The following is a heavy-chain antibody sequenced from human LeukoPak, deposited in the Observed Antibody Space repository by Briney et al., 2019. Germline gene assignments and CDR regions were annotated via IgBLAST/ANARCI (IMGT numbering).Heavy chain of an antibody. CDR3: ARGLTQYSSSWYSQNRGCWLDY. Sequence: SETLSLTCAVYGGSFSGYYWSWIRQPPGKGLEWIGEINHSGSTNYNPSLRSRVTITVDTSKNQFSLKLSSVTAADTAVYYCARGLTQYSSSWYSQNRGCWLDYWGQGTLVTVSS. D-gene: IGHD6-13*01. CDR1: GGSFSGYY. CDR2: INHSGST. J-gene: IGHJ4*02. V-gene: IGHV4-34*01.